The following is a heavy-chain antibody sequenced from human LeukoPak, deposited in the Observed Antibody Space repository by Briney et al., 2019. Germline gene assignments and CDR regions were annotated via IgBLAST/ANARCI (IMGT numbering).Heavy chain of an antibody. D-gene: IGHD2-2*01. CDR2: ISSSGSTI. J-gene: IGHJ3*02. Sequence: KPGGSLRLSCAASGFTFSDYYMSWIRQAPGKGLEWVSYISSSGSTIYYADSVKGRFTISRDNAKNSLYLQMTSLRAEDTAVYYCARAASPSWVTAFDIWGQGTMVTVSS. CDR3: ARAASPSWVTAFDI. V-gene: IGHV3-11*01. CDR1: GFTFSDYY.